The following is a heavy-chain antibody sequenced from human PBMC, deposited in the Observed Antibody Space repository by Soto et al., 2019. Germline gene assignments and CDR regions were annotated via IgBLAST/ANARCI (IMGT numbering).Heavy chain of an antibody. V-gene: IGHV3-30*18. J-gene: IGHJ5*02. CDR2: ISYDGNRE. CDR1: GFTFSNYG. Sequence: QVQVVESGGGVVQPGRSLRLSCAASGFTFSNYGMHWVRQAPGKGLEWVAVISYDGNREYYIDSVKGRFTISRDNSENTVHLQMNSLRGEDTAVYYCAKYGDFRSFDGWLDAWGQGTLVTVSS. D-gene: IGHD3-3*01. CDR3: AKYGDFRSFDGWLDA.